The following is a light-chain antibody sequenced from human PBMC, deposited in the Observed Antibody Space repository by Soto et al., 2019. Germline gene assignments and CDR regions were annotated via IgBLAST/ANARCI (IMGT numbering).Light chain of an antibody. CDR3: NSHTSRNLVL. V-gene: IGLV2-14*03. CDR2: DVS. Sequence: QSALTQPASVSGSPGQSITISCTGTSSDVGGYDAVSWYQHHPGKAPKLMIHDVSNRPTGVSNRFSGSKSGNTASLTISGLQAEDEADYYCNSHTSRNLVLFGGGTKLTVL. J-gene: IGLJ2*01. CDR1: SSDVGGYDA.